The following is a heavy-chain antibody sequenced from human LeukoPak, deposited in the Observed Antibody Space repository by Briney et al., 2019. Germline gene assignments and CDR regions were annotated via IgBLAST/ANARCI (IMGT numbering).Heavy chain of an antibody. D-gene: IGHD2-2*01. CDR3: ARDLGGYCSSTSCPW. J-gene: IGHJ4*02. CDR2: IYSGGST. Sequence: GGSLRLSCAASGFTFSSYSMDWVRQAPGKGLEWVSVIYSGGSTYYADSVKGRFTISRDNSKNTLYLQMNSLRAEDTAVYYCARDLGGYCSSTSCPWWGQGTLVTVSS. CDR1: GFTFSSYS. V-gene: IGHV3-66*02.